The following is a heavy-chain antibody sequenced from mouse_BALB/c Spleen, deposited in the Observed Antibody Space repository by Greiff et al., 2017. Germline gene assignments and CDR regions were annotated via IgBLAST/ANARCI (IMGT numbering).Heavy chain of an antibody. CDR3: ARRIHYYGSSPFAY. CDR1: GYTFTDYY. V-gene: IGHV1-77*01. J-gene: IGHJ3*01. CDR2: IYPGSGNT. D-gene: IGHD1-1*01. Sequence: QVQLQQSGAELARPGASVKLSCKASGYTFTDYYINWVKQRTGQGLEWIGEIYPGSGNTYYNEKFKGKATLTADKSSSTAYMQLSSLTSEDSAVYFCARRIHYYGSSPFAYWGQGTLVTVSA.